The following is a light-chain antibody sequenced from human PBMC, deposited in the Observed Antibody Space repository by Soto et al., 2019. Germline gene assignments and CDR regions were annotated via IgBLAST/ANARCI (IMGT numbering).Light chain of an antibody. CDR2: SAS. CDR3: QQIYTAPFT. Sequence: DIQMTQSPSSLPASVGDRVTITCRASQGITTYLSWYQQKPGKAPNLLIYSASSLQSGVPSRFSGSGSRTDFTLTISSLQPEDFATYYCQQIYTAPFTFGGGTKVEI. J-gene: IGKJ4*01. V-gene: IGKV1-39*01. CDR1: QGITTY.